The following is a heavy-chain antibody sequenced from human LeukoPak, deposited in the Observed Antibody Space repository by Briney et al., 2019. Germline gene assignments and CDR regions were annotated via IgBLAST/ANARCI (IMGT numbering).Heavy chain of an antibody. CDR3: ARGWSSSTYCTNGVCYQHEAFDI. J-gene: IGHJ3*02. CDR1: GGSFSSYY. CDR2: IYTSGTT. D-gene: IGHD2-8*01. Sequence: KASETLSLTCTVSGGSFSSYYWSWIRQPAGKGLEWIGHIYTSGTTNYNPSLKSRVTISVDTSKNQFSLQLNSVTPEDTAVYYCARGWSSSTYCTNGVCYQHEAFDIWGQGTMVTVSS. V-gene: IGHV4-4*07.